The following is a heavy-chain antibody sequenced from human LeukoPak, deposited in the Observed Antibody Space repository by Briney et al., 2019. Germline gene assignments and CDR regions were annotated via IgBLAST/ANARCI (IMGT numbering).Heavy chain of an antibody. J-gene: IGHJ5*02. CDR1: GGSISSYY. Sequence: SETLSLTCTVSGGSISSYYWSWIRQPPGKGLEWIGSIYYSGSTNYNPSLKSRVTISVDTSKNQFSLKLSSVTAADTAVYYCARDSGSGYNWFDPWGQGTLVTVSS. CDR3: ARDSGSGYNWFDP. D-gene: IGHD6-19*01. V-gene: IGHV4-59*01. CDR2: IYYSGST.